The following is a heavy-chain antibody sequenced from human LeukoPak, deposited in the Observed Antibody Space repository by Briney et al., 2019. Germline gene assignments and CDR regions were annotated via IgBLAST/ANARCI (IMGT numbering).Heavy chain of an antibody. V-gene: IGHV3-23*01. CDR1: GFTFSSYA. Sequence: PGGSLRLSCAASGFTFSSYAMSWVRQAPGKGLEWVSGISGSGGSTYYADSVKGRFTISRDNSKNTLYLQMDSLRAEDTAVYYCAKGPKAAAGTYYYYYMDVWGKGTTVTVSS. CDR3: AKGPKAAAGTYYYYYMDV. J-gene: IGHJ6*03. CDR2: ISGSGGST. D-gene: IGHD6-13*01.